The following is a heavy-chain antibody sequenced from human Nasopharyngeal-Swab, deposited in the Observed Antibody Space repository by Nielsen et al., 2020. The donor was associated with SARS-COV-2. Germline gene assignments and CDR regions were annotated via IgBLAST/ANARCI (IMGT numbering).Heavy chain of an antibody. J-gene: IGHJ2*01. D-gene: IGHD3-22*01. CDR2: ISGSGGST. CDR3: ARPPLYYYDSSGPWYFDL. V-gene: IGHV3-23*01. CDR1: GFTFSSYA. Sequence: GGSLRLSCAASGFTFSSYAMSWVRQAPGKGLEWVSAISGSGGSTYYADSVKGRFTISRDNSKNTLYLQMNSLRAEDTAVYYCARPPLYYYDSSGPWYFDLWGRGTLVTVSS.